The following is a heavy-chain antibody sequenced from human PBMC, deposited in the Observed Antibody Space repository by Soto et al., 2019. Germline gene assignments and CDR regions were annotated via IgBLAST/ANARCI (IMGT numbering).Heavy chain of an antibody. V-gene: IGHV3-30-3*01. CDR2: ISYDGSNK. Sequence: QVQLVESGGGVVQPGRSLRLSCAASGFTFSSYAMHWVRQAPGKGLEWVAVISYDGSNKYYADSVKGRFTISRDNSKNTLYLQMNSLRAEDTAVYYCARDLGELSPYYYYGMDVWGQGTTVTVSS. CDR3: ARDLGELSPYYYYGMDV. CDR1: GFTFSSYA. J-gene: IGHJ6*02. D-gene: IGHD1-26*01.